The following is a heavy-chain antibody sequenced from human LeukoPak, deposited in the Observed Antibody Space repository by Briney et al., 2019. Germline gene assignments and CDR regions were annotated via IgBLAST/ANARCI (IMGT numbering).Heavy chain of an antibody. CDR2: IRQDGSAK. Sequence: SGGSLRLSCAVSGFTFSAYWMSWVRQAPGKGLEWVANIRQDGSAKFYVDSVRGRFTISRDNAKNSLYLQMNSLRAEDTGVYYCARDSEIVVVPAAMLGAANDAFDIWGQGTMVTVSS. D-gene: IGHD2-2*01. J-gene: IGHJ3*02. V-gene: IGHV3-7*01. CDR3: ARDSEIVVVPAAMLGAANDAFDI. CDR1: GFTFSAYW.